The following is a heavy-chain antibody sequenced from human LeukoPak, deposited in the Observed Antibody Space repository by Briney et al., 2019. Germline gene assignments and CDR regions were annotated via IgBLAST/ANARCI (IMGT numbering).Heavy chain of an antibody. D-gene: IGHD5-18*01. J-gene: IGHJ3*02. V-gene: IGHV3-53*01. CDR3: ASPSDTAMVINAFDI. CDR1: GFTVSSNY. Sequence: GGSLRLSCAASGFTVSSNYLSWVRQAPGKGLEWVSVIYSGGSTYYADSVKGRFTISRDNSKNTLYLQMNSLRAEDTAVYYCASPSDTAMVINAFDIWGQGTKVTVSS. CDR2: IYSGGST.